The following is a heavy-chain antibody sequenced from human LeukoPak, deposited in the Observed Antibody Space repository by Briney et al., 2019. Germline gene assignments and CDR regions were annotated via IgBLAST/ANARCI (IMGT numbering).Heavy chain of an antibody. Sequence: GGSLRLSCAASGFTFSSYNMNWVRQAPGKGLEWVSSISTSSSYIYYADSVKGRFTISRDNAKNSLDLQMNSLRAEDTAVYYCARDMTTVDYWGQGTLVTVSS. V-gene: IGHV3-21*01. CDR3: ARDMTTVDY. CDR2: ISTSSSYI. CDR1: GFTFSSYN. J-gene: IGHJ4*02. D-gene: IGHD4-11*01.